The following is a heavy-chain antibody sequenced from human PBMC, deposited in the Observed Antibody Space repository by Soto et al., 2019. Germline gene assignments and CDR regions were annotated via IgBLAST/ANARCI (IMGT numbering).Heavy chain of an antibody. J-gene: IGHJ3*02. CDR1: GDYVSSNSAA. Sequence: SETLSLTCAISGDYVSSNSAAWNWIRQSPSRGLEWLGRTYYRSKWYNEYAVSVKSRITIKTDTSKNQFSLQLQSVTPEDTAVYYCARDEARVVVVPAAGHGDFDIWGQGTMVTVSS. D-gene: IGHD2-2*01. CDR2: TYYRSKWYN. CDR3: ARDEARVVVVPAAGHGDFDI. V-gene: IGHV6-1*01.